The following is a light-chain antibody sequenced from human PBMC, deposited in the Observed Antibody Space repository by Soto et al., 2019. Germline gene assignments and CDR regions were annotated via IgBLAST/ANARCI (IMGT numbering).Light chain of an antibody. CDR2: DAS. CDR3: QQRSNWPPPLT. Sequence: EIVLTQSPATLSLSPGERATLSCRASQSVSSYLAWYQQKPGQAPRLLIYDASNRATGIPARFSGSRSGTDFTLTISSLEPEDFAVYYCQQRSNWPPPLTFGGGTKVEIK. J-gene: IGKJ4*01. CDR1: QSVSSY. V-gene: IGKV3-11*01.